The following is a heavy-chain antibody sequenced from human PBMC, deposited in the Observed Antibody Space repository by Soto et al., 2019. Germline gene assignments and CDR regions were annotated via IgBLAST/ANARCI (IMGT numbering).Heavy chain of an antibody. CDR2: IYYSGST. Sequence: QVQLQESGPGLVKPSQTLSLTCTVSGGSISSGDYYWSWIRQPPGKGLEWIGYIYYSGSTYYNPSIKSRVSISVDTSKNQCSLKLSSVTAADTAVYYCASHDYAHYGMDVWGQGTTVTVSS. CDR1: GGSISSGDYY. V-gene: IGHV4-30-4*01. CDR3: ASHDYAHYGMDV. D-gene: IGHD3-16*01. J-gene: IGHJ6*02.